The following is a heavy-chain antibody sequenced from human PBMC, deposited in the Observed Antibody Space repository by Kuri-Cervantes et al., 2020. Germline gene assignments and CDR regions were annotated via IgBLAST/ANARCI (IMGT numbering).Heavy chain of an antibody. V-gene: IGHV4-30-4*01. Sequence: SETLSLTCTVSGGSISSGDYYWSWIRQPPGKGLEWTGYIYYSGSTYYNPSLKSRVTISVDTSKDQFSLKLSSVTAADTAVYYCARGNSFDYWGQGTLVTVSS. CDR1: GGSISSGDYY. CDR3: ARGNSFDY. CDR2: IYYSGST. J-gene: IGHJ4*02.